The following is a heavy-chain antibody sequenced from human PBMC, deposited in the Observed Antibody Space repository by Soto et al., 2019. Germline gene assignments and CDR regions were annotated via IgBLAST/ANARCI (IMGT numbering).Heavy chain of an antibody. J-gene: IGHJ6*02. CDR3: TSSIPRGGLEYYYYYGMDI. V-gene: IGHV3-73*02. CDR1: GFTFSGSA. CDR2: IRDKGNDYAT. D-gene: IGHD3-10*01. Sequence: EVQLVESGGGLVQPGGSLKLSCAASGFTFSGSAMHWVRQASGKGLEWVGRIRDKGNDYATTYAASVQGRFTISRDDSKNTGYLQMNSLKTEDTAVYYCTSSIPRGGLEYYYYYGMDIWGQGTTVTVSS.